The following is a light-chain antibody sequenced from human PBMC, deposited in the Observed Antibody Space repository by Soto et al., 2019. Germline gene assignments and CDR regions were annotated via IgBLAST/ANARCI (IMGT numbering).Light chain of an antibody. CDR2: KAT. CDR3: QRYNDYQYI. CDR1: QSITTW. Sequence: DIQMTQSPSTLSASVGDRVTITCRASQSITTWLAWYQQKPGKAPKLLIYKATNLQSEVPSRFSGSGSGTEFSLTISSLQPDDFATYYCQRYNDYQYIFGQGTKLEIK. J-gene: IGKJ2*01. V-gene: IGKV1-5*03.